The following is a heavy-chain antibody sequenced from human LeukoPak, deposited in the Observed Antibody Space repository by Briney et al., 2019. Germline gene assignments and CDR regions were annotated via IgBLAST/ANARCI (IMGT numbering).Heavy chain of an antibody. V-gene: IGHV4-59*11. J-gene: IGHJ4*02. CDR1: GGSTSSLY. CDR3: ARGDCSGGSCENFDY. Sequence: SETLSLTCTVSGGSTSSLYWSWIRQPPGKGLEWIGYIYYSGSTNYNPSLKSRVTISVDTSKNQFSLKLSSVTAADTAVYYCARGDCSGGSCENFDYWGQGTLVTVSS. D-gene: IGHD2-15*01. CDR2: IYYSGST.